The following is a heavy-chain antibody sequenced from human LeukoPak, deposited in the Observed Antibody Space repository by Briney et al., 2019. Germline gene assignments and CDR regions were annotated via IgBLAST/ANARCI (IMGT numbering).Heavy chain of an antibody. V-gene: IGHV3-30*04. D-gene: IGHD5-12*01. Sequence: SGGSLRLSCVASGIDFKVYEMHWVRQSPGKGLEWVALISDNGLRTNYAESLKGRFIVSRDNSKNTMDLQMNDLRVEDTSVYFCARERRGYGYGTLDPWGQGTLVTVSS. CDR3: ARERRGYGYGTLDP. CDR2: ISDNGLRT. J-gene: IGHJ5*02. CDR1: GIDFKVYE.